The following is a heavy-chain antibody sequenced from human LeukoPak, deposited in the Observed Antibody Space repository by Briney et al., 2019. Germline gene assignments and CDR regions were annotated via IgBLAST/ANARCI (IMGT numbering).Heavy chain of an antibody. J-gene: IGHJ4*02. D-gene: IGHD7-27*01. CDR3: ARAVSFSGSAVTGGAH. V-gene: IGHV1-18*01. CDR1: GYTFTSYG. CDR2: ISVYNGNT. Sequence: ASVKVSCKASGYTFTSYGISWVRQAPGQGLEWIGWISVYNGNTIYAQKLQGRVTMTTDTSTSTAYMELRSLQSDDTAVYYCARAVSFSGSAVTGGAHWGQGTLVTVSA.